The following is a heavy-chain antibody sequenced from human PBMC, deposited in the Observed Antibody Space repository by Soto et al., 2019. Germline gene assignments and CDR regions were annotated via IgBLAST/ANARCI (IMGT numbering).Heavy chain of an antibody. V-gene: IGHV4-34*02. CDR1: GGSFRNYY. CDR2: VNHSGEA. J-gene: IGHJ5*01. Sequence: QVELQQWGAGLLKPSETLSLTCGVYGGSFRNYYWIWVRQPPGKGLEWIGEVNHSGEATYNPSLQSRVTISLDTTNNHFSPKMTSVTAADTAIYFYARAERFPRSWFDSWGQGTQVTVSS. CDR3: ARAERFPRSWFDS.